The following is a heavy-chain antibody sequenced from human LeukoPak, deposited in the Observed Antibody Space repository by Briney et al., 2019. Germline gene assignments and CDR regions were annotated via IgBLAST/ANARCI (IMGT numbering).Heavy chain of an antibody. CDR2: ISSSGSTI. CDR3: AREGYYDSSGYLGFWDY. Sequence: GGSLRLSCAASGFTFSDYYMSWIRQAPGKGLEWVSYISSSGSTIYYADSVKGRFTISRDNAKNSLYLQMNSLRAEDTALYYCAREGYYDSSGYLGFWDYWDQGTLVTVSS. V-gene: IGHV3-11*01. CDR1: GFTFSDYY. J-gene: IGHJ4*02. D-gene: IGHD3-22*01.